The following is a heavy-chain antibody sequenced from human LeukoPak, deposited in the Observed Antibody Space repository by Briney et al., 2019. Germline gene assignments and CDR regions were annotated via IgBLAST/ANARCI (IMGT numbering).Heavy chain of an antibody. CDR3: AKDRVAKEWLQEAKDY. J-gene: IGHJ4*02. CDR2: ISYGGSNK. Sequence: HPGGSLRLSCAASGFTFSSYAMHWVRQAPGKGLEWVAVISYGGSNKYYADSVKGRFTISRDNSKNTLYLQMNSLRAEDTAVYYCAKDRVAKEWLQEAKDYWGQGTQVTVSS. D-gene: IGHD3-3*01. CDR1: GFTFSSYA. V-gene: IGHV3-30-3*01.